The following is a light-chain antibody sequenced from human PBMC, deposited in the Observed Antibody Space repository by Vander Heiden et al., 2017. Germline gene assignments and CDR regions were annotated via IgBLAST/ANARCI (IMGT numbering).Light chain of an antibody. V-gene: IGKV3-11*02. Sequence: EIELTQSPATLSSSAGERATLSCRASQSVSSYLGWYQQKPGQAPRLLIYDESNRATGSPDRFSDSECERNCTITISSLQPEEFGVYCCQQLSNGLQGMYTFGQGTKLEIK. CDR3: QQLSNGLQGMYT. J-gene: IGKJ2*01. CDR2: DES. CDR1: QSVSSY.